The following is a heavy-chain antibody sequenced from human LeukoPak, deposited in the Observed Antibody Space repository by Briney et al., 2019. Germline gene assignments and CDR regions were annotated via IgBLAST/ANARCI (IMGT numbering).Heavy chain of an antibody. Sequence: PGGSLRLSCAASGFTFSSYEMNWVRQAPGKGLEWVSYISSSGSTIYYADSVKGRFTISRDNAKNSLYLQMNSLRAEDTAVYYCAVVVVPAAEQVPDAFDIWGQGTMVTVSS. CDR2: ISSSGSTI. J-gene: IGHJ3*02. CDR3: AVVVVPAAEQVPDAFDI. CDR1: GFTFSSYE. D-gene: IGHD2-2*01. V-gene: IGHV3-48*03.